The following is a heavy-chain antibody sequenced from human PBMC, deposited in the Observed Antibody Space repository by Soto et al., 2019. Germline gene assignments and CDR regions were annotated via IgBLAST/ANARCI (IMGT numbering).Heavy chain of an antibody. V-gene: IGHV3-30*18. Sequence: QVQLVESGGGVVQPGRSLRLSCAASGFTFSSYGMHWARQAPGKGLEWVAVISYDGSNKYYADSVKGRFTISRDNSKNTLYLQMNSLRAEDTAVYYCAKTPFDPWGQGTLVTVSS. CDR3: AKTPFDP. J-gene: IGHJ5*02. CDR2: ISYDGSNK. CDR1: GFTFSSYG. D-gene: IGHD2-15*01.